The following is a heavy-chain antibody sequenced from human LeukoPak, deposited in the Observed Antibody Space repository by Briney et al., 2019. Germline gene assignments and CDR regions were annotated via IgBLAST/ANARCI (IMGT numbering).Heavy chain of an antibody. J-gene: IGHJ6*03. CDR2: IHNTGRT. V-gene: IGHV4-31*03. Sequence: SETLSLTCTVSGGSISSGSNYWGWIRQQPGKGLEWIGYIHNTGRTDYNPSLKSRVIISVDTSKNRFSLRLSSVTAADTALYYCARKSDYGDSYYMDVWGKGTTVTVSS. CDR1: GGSISSGSNY. CDR3: ARKSDYGDSYYMDV. D-gene: IGHD4-17*01.